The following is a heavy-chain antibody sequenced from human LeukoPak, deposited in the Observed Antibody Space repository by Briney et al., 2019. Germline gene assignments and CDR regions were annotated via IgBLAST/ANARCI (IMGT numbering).Heavy chain of an antibody. CDR1: GGSMNNYY. CDR3: ARGGRTWFDP. CDR2: IYYSGST. V-gene: IGHV4-59*01. D-gene: IGHD1-14*01. J-gene: IGHJ5*02. Sequence: SETLPLTCSVSGGSMNNYYWSWIRQPPGKGLEWIGYIYYSGSTYYNSSLKSRVTISVDTSKNQFSLRLSSVTAADTAVYYCARGGRTWFDPWGQGTPVTVSS.